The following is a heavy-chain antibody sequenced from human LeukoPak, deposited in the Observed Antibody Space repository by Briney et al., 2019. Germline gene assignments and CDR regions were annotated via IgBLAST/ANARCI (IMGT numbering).Heavy chain of an antibody. CDR1: GGSISSSSYY. CDR3: ARARSGAPYIAAAGTFDY. D-gene: IGHD6-13*01. J-gene: IGHJ4*02. V-gene: IGHV4-39*01. CDR2: IYYSRST. Sequence: YPSETLSLTCTVSGGSISSSSYYWGWIRQPPGKGLEWIGSIYYSRSTYYNPSLKSRVTISVDTSKNQFSLKLSSVTAADTAVYYCARARSGAPYIAAAGTFDYWGQGTLVTVSS.